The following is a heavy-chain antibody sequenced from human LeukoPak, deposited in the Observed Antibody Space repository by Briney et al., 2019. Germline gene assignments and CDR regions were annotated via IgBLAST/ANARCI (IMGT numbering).Heavy chain of an antibody. CDR1: GFTFDDYG. Sequence: GGSLRLFCAASGFTFDDYGMSWVRQAPGKGLEWVSGINWNGGSTGYADSVKGRFTISRDNAKNSLYLQMNSLRAEDTALYYCVRARLGIIYYYYYMDVWGKGTTVTVSS. D-gene: IGHD7-27*01. CDR3: VRARLGIIYYYYYMDV. CDR2: INWNGGST. V-gene: IGHV3-20*04. J-gene: IGHJ6*03.